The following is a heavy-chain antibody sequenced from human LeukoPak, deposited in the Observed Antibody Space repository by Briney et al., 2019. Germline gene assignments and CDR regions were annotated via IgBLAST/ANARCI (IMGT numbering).Heavy chain of an antibody. J-gene: IGHJ4*02. Sequence: GGSLRLSCAASGFTFSNYWMHWVRQAQGKGLVWVSRVNGDGSATNYADSVKGRFTISRDNAKNTLYLQMNSLRPEDTAVYYCARNHYGSVDYWGQGTLVTVSS. V-gene: IGHV3-74*01. CDR1: GFTFSNYW. D-gene: IGHD3-10*01. CDR2: VNGDGSAT. CDR3: ARNHYGSVDY.